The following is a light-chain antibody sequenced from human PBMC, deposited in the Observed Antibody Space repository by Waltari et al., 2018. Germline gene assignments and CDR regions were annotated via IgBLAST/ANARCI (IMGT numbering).Light chain of an antibody. CDR2: EVR. CDR3: CSYAGDTTYV. CDR1: SSDVASYIL. Sequence: QSALTQPASVSGSPGQSSTIPCPGTSSDVASYILAPWYPQYPGKAPKPMISEVRKRPSGVSNRFSGSKSGNTASLTISGLQAEDEADYYCCSYAGDTTYVFGTGTKVTVL. J-gene: IGLJ1*01. V-gene: IGLV2-23*02.